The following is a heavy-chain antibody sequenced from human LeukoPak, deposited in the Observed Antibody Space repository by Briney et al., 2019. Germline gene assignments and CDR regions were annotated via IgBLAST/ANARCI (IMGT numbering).Heavy chain of an antibody. Sequence: ASVTVSCKASGYTFTGYYMHWVRQAPGQGLEWMGWINPNSGGTNYAQKFQGRVTMTRDTSISTAYMELSRLRSDDTAVYYCARGVQLWFLGVGLQLNDPWGQGTLVTVSS. CDR3: ARGVQLWFLGVGLQLNDP. V-gene: IGHV1-2*02. D-gene: IGHD5-18*01. CDR2: INPNSGGT. CDR1: GYTFTGYY. J-gene: IGHJ5*02.